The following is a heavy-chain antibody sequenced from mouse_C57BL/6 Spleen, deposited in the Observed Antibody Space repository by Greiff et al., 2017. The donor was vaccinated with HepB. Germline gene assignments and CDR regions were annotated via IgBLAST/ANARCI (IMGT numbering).Heavy chain of an antibody. V-gene: IGHV3-6*01. D-gene: IGHD1-1*01. J-gene: IGHJ3*01. CDR2: ISYDGSN. CDR1: GYSITSAYY. Sequence: EVQRVESGPGLVKPSQSLSLTCSVTGYSITSAYYWNWIRQFPGNKLEWMGYISYDGSNNYNPSLKNRISITRDTSKNQFFLKLNSVTTEDTATYYCAREDYYGMAWFAYWGQGTLVTVSA. CDR3: AREDYYGMAWFAY.